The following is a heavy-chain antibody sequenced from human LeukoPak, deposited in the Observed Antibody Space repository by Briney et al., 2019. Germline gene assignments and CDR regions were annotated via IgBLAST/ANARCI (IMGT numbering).Heavy chain of an antibody. D-gene: IGHD4-17*01. V-gene: IGHV1-69*06. CDR3: ARADGDGYYYYYGMDV. CDR2: IIPIFGTA. J-gene: IGHJ6*04. CDR1: GGTFSSYA. Sequence: ASVKLSCKASGGTFSSYAISWVRQAPGQGLEWMGGIIPIFGTANYAQKFQGRVTITADKSTSTAYMELSSLRSEDTAVYYCARADGDGYYYYYGMDVWGKGTTVTVSS.